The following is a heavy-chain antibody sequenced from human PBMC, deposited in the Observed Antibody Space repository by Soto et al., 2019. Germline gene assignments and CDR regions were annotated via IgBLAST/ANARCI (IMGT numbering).Heavy chain of an antibody. Sequence: QVQLVQSGAEVKKPGASVKVSCKASGYTFISYALHWVRQAPGQRLEWMGWINAGNGNTKYSQKFQGSVTTTRDISATTAYMELSSPRSEDTAVYYCVGSAGGSPPWFDIWGQGTMVTVSS. CDR1: GYTFISYA. V-gene: IGHV1-3*01. D-gene: IGHD3-16*01. CDR3: VGSAGGSPPWFDI. CDR2: INAGNGNT. J-gene: IGHJ3*02.